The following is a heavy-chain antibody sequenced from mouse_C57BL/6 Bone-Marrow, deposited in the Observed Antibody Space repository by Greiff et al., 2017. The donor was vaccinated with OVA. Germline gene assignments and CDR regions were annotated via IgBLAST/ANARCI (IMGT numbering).Heavy chain of an antibody. Sequence: QVHVKQPGAELVKPGASVKVSCKASGYTFTSYWMHWVKQRPGQGLEWIGRIHPSDSDTNYNQKFKGKATLTVDKSSSTAYMQLSSLTSEDSAVYYCAIEIGYGSPFAYWGQGTLVTVSA. CDR3: AIEIGYGSPFAY. CDR1: GYTFTSYW. V-gene: IGHV1-74*01. CDR2: IHPSDSDT. J-gene: IGHJ3*01. D-gene: IGHD1-1*01.